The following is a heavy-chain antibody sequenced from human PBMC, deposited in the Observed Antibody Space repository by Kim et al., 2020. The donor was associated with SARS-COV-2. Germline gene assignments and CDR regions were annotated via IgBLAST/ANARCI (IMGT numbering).Heavy chain of an antibody. CDR1: GFTFSTYD. V-gene: IGHV3-33*01. CDR2: IWTDGSRQ. J-gene: IGHJ4*02. CDR3: ARDRLEAAGNHPLDY. Sequence: GGSLRLSCAASGFTFSTYDMHWVRQAPGKGLEWVAFIWTDGSRQFYSDSVKGRFTISRDNSRSILFLQMNSLIAEDTAIYYCARDRLEAAGNHPLDYWGQGTLVTVSS. D-gene: IGHD6-13*01.